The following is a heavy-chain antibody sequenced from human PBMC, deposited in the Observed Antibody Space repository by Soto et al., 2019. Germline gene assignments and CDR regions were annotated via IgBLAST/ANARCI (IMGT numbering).Heavy chain of an antibody. CDR2: ISTYNGNT. CDR1: GYTFTSYG. CDR3: XXXXXYXTTWHQAFDI. D-gene: IGHD5-12*01. Sequence: QVQLVQSGAEVKKPGASVKVSCKASGYTFTSYGISWVRQAPGQGPEWMGRISTYNGNTNYVQKLQGRVTMTTDTSTNTAYMELRSLRXDXXAXXXXXXXXXYXTTWHQAFDIWGQGTMVTVSS. J-gene: IGHJ3*02. V-gene: IGHV1-18*01.